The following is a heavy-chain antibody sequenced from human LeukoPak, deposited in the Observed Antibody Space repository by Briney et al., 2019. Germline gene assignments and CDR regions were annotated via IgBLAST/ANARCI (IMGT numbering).Heavy chain of an antibody. D-gene: IGHD3-10*01. CDR3: ARDPGAFDM. CDR2: TYYRSKWYN. V-gene: IGHV6-1*01. J-gene: IGHJ3*02. Sequence: SPTLSLTCAISGDSVSSNSVAWTWIRQSPSRGLEWLGRTYYRSKWYNDYAVSVKSRITINPDTSKNQFSLHLNSVIPEDTAVYYCARDPGAFDMWGQGTMVTIS. CDR1: GDSVSSNSVA.